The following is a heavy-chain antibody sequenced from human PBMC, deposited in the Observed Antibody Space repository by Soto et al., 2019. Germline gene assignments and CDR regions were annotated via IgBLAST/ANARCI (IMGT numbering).Heavy chain of an antibody. D-gene: IGHD6-13*01. CDR2: IYYSGST. Sequence: SETLSLTCTVSGGSISSSSYYWSWIRQPPGKGLEWIGYIYYSGSTNYNPSLKSRVTISVDTSKNQFSLKLSSVTAADTAVYYCARDLIAAQLFDYWGQGTLVTVSS. CDR3: ARDLIAAQLFDY. J-gene: IGHJ4*02. CDR1: GGSISSSSYY. V-gene: IGHV4-61*01.